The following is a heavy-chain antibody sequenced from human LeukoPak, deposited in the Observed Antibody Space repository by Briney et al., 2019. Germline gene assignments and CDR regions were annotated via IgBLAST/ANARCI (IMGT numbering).Heavy chain of an antibody. CDR1: GGSISSSSYY. V-gene: IGHV4-39*07. J-gene: IGHJ4*02. CDR2: IYYSGST. Sequence: SETLSLTCTVSGGSISSSSYYWGWIRQPPGKGLEWIGSIYYSGSTYYNPSLKSRVTISVDTSKNQFSLKLSSVTAADTAVYYCASYQGGYDYVWGSYQNYFDYWGQGTLVTVSS. CDR3: ASYQGGYDYVWGSYQNYFDY. D-gene: IGHD3-16*02.